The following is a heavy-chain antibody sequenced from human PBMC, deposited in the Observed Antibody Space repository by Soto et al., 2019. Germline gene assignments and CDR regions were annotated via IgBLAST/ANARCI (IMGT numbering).Heavy chain of an antibody. D-gene: IGHD6-6*01. J-gene: IGHJ3*02. CDR2: VCPGDADS. CDR3: ARPAREYSRIEGAFDI. CDR1: GYSFTSYW. Sequence: GESLKISCKGSGYSFTSYWIGGVRQVPGEGLEWIGIVCPGDADSRYSPPLQGQVTIPADKSISTAYLQWSSMKASDTAMYYCARPAREYSRIEGAFDIWGQGTMVTVSS. V-gene: IGHV5-51*01.